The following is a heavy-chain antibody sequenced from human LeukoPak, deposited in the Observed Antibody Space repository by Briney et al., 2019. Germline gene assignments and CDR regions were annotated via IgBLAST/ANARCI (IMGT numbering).Heavy chain of an antibody. J-gene: IGHJ4*02. V-gene: IGHV5-51*01. CDR2: IYPGDSDT. CDR1: GYSFTSYW. CDR3: ARQGTMTTVTTEIDY. Sequence: GESLKISSKGSGYSFTSYWIGWVRQMPGKGLEWMGIIYPGDSDTRYSPSFQGQVTISADKSISTACLQWSSLKASGTAMYYCARQGTMTTVTTEIDYWGQGTLVTVSS. D-gene: IGHD4-17*01.